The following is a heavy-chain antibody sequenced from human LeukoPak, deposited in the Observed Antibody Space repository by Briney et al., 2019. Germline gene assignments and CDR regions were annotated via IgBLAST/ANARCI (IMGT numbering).Heavy chain of an antibody. Sequence: GGSLRLSCLASGFTFSTYNMHWVRQAPGKGLEWVSTISSTSDTYKYYANSVRGRFTISRDNAKNSLYLQMIGLRAEDTGIYFCARGTTWNPLDFDYWGQGTQVTVSS. D-gene: IGHD1-1*01. CDR3: ARGTTWNPLDFDY. CDR2: ISSTSDTYK. J-gene: IGHJ4*02. CDR1: GFTFSTYN. V-gene: IGHV3-21*01.